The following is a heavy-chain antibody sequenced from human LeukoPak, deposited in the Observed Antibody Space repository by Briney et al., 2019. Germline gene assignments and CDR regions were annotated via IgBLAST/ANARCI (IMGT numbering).Heavy chain of an antibody. CDR3: ARITIFGVDVAWFDP. D-gene: IGHD3-3*01. Sequence: ASVKVSCKASGYTFTSYGISWVRQAPGQGLEWMGWISAYNGSTNYAQKVQGRVTMSTDTSTSTAYMELRSLRSDDTAVYYCARITIFGVDVAWFDPWGQGTLVTVSS. CDR1: GYTFTSYG. CDR2: ISAYNGST. J-gene: IGHJ5*02. V-gene: IGHV1-18*01.